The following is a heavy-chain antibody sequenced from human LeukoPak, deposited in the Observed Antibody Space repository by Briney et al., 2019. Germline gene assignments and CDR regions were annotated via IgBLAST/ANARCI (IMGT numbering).Heavy chain of an antibody. D-gene: IGHD2-15*01. CDR2: INQDGSEK. CDR3: ARERYCSSGNCYSDY. J-gene: IGHJ4*02. Sequence: PGGSLRLSCAASGFTFKTYWMSWVRQAPGKGLEWVANINQDGSEKYYVDSVKGRFTISRDNDKNSLYLQMNSLRAEDTAVYYFARERYCSSGNCYSDYWGQGTLVTVSS. V-gene: IGHV3-7*01. CDR1: GFTFKTYW.